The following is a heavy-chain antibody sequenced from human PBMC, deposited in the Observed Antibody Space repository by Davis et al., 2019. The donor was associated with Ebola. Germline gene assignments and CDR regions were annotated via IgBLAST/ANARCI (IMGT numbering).Heavy chain of an antibody. D-gene: IGHD6-13*01. V-gene: IGHV6-1*01. J-gene: IGHJ6*04. CDR2: TYYASKWFH. Sequence: PSETLSLTCVMSGDSVSSNSGAWNWIRQSPSRGLEWLGRTYYASKWFHDYAVSVKSRLIINLDTSKNQFSLQLNSVTPEDTAVYYCARISWVSRGMDVWGKGTTVTVSS. CDR3: ARISWVSRGMDV. CDR1: GDSVSSNSGA.